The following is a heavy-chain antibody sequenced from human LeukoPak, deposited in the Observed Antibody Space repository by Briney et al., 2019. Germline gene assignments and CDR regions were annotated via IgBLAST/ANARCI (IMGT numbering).Heavy chain of an antibody. V-gene: IGHV1-2*02. CDR2: INPNSGGT. D-gene: IGHD5-12*01. J-gene: IGHJ4*02. CDR3: ASTTKLGYSGYDPLRY. Sequence: GASVKVSCKASGYTFTDYYIHWVRLAPGQGLEWMGWINPNSGGTNYAQKFQGRVTMTRDTSISTAYMELSRLRSDDTAVYYCASTTKLGYSGYDPLRYWGQGTLVTVSS. CDR1: GYTFTDYY.